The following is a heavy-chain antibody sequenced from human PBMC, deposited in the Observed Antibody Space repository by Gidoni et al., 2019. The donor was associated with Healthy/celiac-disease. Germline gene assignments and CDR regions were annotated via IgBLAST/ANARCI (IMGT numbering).Heavy chain of an antibody. CDR3: AKASSSWYGDAFDI. D-gene: IGHD6-13*01. J-gene: IGHJ3*02. CDR2: ISWNSGSI. Sequence: EVQLVESGGGLVQPGRSLRLSCAASGFTFDDYAMHWVRQAPGKGLEWVSGISWNSGSIGYADSVKGRFTIARDNAKNSLYLQMNSLRAEDTALYYCAKASSSWYGDAFDIWGQGTMVTVSS. V-gene: IGHV3-9*01. CDR1: GFTFDDYA.